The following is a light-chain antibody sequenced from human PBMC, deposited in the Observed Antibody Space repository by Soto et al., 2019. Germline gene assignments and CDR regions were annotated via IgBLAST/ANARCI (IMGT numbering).Light chain of an antibody. CDR2: GAS. J-gene: IGKJ1*01. CDR1: QSVSSGF. Sequence: EIVLTQSPGTLSLSPGERATLSCRASQSVSSGFLAWYQQNPGQAPRLLIYGASSRATGIPDRFSGSGSATDFTLTISSLEPEDFAVYYCQQRSNWPRTFGQGTKVDIK. V-gene: IGKV3D-20*02. CDR3: QQRSNWPRT.